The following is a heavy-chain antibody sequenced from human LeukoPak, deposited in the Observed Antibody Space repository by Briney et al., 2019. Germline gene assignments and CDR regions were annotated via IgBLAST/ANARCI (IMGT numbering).Heavy chain of an antibody. CDR2: IYYSAST. CDR1: GGSISSSSYY. V-gene: IGHV4-39*01. D-gene: IGHD3-3*01. J-gene: IGHJ4*02. CDR3: AKRSALLRFLEWDQYYFDY. Sequence: SETLSLTCTVSGGSISSSSYYWGWIRQPPGKGLEWIVSIYYSASTYYNPSHKSRVTISVYTSKNQFSLKLSSVTAADTAVYYCAKRSALLRFLEWDQYYFDYWGQGTLVTVSS.